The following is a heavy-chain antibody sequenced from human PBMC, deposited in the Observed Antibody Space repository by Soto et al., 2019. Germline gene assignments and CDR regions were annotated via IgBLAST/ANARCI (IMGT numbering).Heavy chain of an antibody. Sequence: PSETLSLTCAVYGGSFSGYYWSWIRQPPGKGLEWIGEINHSGSTNYNPSLKSRVTISVDTSKNQFSLKLSSVTAADTAVYYCARQDDFWSGYPYFDYWGQGTLVTVSP. CDR3: ARQDDFWSGYPYFDY. D-gene: IGHD3-3*01. V-gene: IGHV4-34*01. CDR2: INHSGST. J-gene: IGHJ4*02. CDR1: GGSFSGYY.